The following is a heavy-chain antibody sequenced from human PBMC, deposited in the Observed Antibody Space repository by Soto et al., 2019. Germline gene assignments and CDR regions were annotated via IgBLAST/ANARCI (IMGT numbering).Heavy chain of an antibody. Sequence: SETLSLTCTVSGGSISSNYWTWIRQPPGKGLEWIRYVYNSGSTNHNPSLKSRVTISEDTSKSQFSLKVNSMTAADTAVYYCARYRREAVAGYTLDNWGQGILVTVSS. V-gene: IGHV4-59*01. D-gene: IGHD6-13*01. CDR3: ARYRREAVAGYTLDN. J-gene: IGHJ4*02. CDR2: VYNSGST. CDR1: GGSISSNY.